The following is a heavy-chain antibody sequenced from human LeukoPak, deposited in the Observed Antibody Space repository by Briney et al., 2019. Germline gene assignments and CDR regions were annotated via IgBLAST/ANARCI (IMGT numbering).Heavy chain of an antibody. V-gene: IGHV1-69*06. D-gene: IGHD6-6*01. CDR2: IIPIFGTA. CDR3: AREGIFPPVQQLVVEGDAFDI. CDR1: GGTFSSYA. Sequence: GAPVKVSCKASGGTFSSYAISWVRQAPGQGLEWMGGIIPIFGTANYAQKFQGRVTITADKSTSTAYMELSSLRSEDTAVYYCAREGIFPPVQQLVVEGDAFDIWGQGTMVTVSS. J-gene: IGHJ3*02.